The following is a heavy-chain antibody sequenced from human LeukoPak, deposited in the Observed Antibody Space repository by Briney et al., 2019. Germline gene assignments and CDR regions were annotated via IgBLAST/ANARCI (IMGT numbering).Heavy chain of an antibody. V-gene: IGHV4-39*07. Sequence: SETLSLTCTVSGGSISSSSYYWGWIRQPPGKGLEWIGNIYYSGNTYYNPSLESRVTISVDTSKNQFSLKLSSVTAADTAVYYCARESTHGGVIDYWGQGTLVTVSS. CDR1: GGSISSSSYY. J-gene: IGHJ4*02. CDR3: ARESTHGGVIDY. D-gene: IGHD2-8*02. CDR2: IYYSGNT.